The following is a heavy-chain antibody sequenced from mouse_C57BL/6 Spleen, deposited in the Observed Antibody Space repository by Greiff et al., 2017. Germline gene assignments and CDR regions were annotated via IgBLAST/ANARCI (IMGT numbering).Heavy chain of an antibody. CDR3: ARPLYYSNLLYAMDY. D-gene: IGHD2-5*01. J-gene: IGHJ4*01. V-gene: IGHV1-50*01. Sequence: QVQLQQPGAELVKPGASVKLSCKASGYTFTSYWMQWVKQRPGQGLEWIGEIDPTDSYTNYNQKFKGKATLTVDPSSSTAYMQLSSLTSEDSAVYYCARPLYYSNLLYAMDYWGQGTSVTVSA. CDR1: GYTFTSYW. CDR2: IDPTDSYT.